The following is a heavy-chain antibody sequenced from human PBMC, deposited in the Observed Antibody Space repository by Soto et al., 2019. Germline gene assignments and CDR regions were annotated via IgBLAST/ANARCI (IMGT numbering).Heavy chain of an antibody. CDR2: VYYRGRS. Sequence: SETLSLTCTVSGGSVTNSSYYWGWIRQSPGKGPEWIGSVYYRGRSYSKSSVKSRVTISVDTSKNRFSLSLNSVTASDTAVYFCVSQRTTVPTQAYFDYWGPGALVTVSS. J-gene: IGHJ4*02. V-gene: IGHV4-39*01. D-gene: IGHD4-17*01. CDR3: VSQRTTVPTQAYFDY. CDR1: GGSVTNSSYY.